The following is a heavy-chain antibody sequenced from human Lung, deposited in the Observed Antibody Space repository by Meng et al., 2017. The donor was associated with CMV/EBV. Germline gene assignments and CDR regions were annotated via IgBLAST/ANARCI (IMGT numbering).Heavy chain of an antibody. CDR1: GGSIGSGGDY. D-gene: IGHD5-24*01. V-gene: IGHV4-31*03. CDR3: AREAGRDGYATPKFDY. Sequence: HVHLEESGPGRVKPSQPPSLTCTVSGGSIGSGGDYWSWIRQHPGKGLEWIGYIYYTGSTFYNPSLKSRVTISVDTSKNQFSLKLIPATAADTAVYYCAREAGRDGYATPKFDYWGQGTLVTVSS. CDR2: IYYTGST. J-gene: IGHJ4*02.